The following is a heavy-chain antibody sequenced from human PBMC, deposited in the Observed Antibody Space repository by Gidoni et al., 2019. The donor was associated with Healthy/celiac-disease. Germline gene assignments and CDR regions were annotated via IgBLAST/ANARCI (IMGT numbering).Heavy chain of an antibody. J-gene: IGHJ4*02. CDR1: GFTFSRYS. V-gene: IGHV3-21*01. CDR3: ARDEASDHNYDFWSGYTASNDY. D-gene: IGHD3-3*01. CDR2: ISSSSSYI. Sequence: EVQLVESGGGLVKPGGSLRLSCAASGFTFSRYSMNWVRQAPGKGLECASSISSSSSYIYYADSVKGRFTISRDNAKNSLYLQMNSLRAEDTAVYYCARDEASDHNYDFWSGYTASNDYWGQGTLVTVSS.